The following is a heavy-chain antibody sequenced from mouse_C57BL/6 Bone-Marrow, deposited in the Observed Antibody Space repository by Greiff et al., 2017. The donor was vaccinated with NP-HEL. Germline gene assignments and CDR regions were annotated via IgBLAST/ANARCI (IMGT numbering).Heavy chain of an antibody. CDR1: GYTFTSYW. V-gene: IGHV1-55*01. CDR2: IYPGSGST. D-gene: IGHD2-4*01. CDR3: ARRVIYYDYDENFDY. J-gene: IGHJ2*01. Sequence: QVQLQQPGAELVKPGASVKMSCKASGYTFTSYWITWVKPRPGQGLEWIGDIYPGSGSTNYNEKFKSKATLTVDTSSSTAYMQLSSLTSEDSAVYYCARRVIYYDYDENFDYWGQGTTLTVSS.